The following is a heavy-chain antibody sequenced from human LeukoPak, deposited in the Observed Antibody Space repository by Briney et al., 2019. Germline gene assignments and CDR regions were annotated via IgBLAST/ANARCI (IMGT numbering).Heavy chain of an antibody. CDR2: IYHSGST. V-gene: IGHV4-30-2*01. J-gene: IGHJ4*02. CDR3: ASVDTAMVIFDY. D-gene: IGHD5-18*01. CDR1: GGSISSGGYY. Sequence: PSETLSLTCTVSGGSISSGGYYWSWIRQPPGKGLEWIGYIYHSGSTYYNPSHKSRVTISVDRSKNQFSLKLSSVTAADTAVYYCASVDTAMVIFDYWGQGTLVTVSS.